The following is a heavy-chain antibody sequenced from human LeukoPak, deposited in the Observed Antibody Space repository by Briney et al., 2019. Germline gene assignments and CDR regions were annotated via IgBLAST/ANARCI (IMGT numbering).Heavy chain of an antibody. Sequence: GGSLRLSCAASGFTFSSYWMSWVRQAPGKGLEWVANIKQDGSEKYYVDSVKGRFTISRDNAKNSLYLQMNSLRAEDTAVYHCARDEAVPAAMTYYYYYYMDVWGKGTTVTVSS. CDR1: GFTFSSYW. J-gene: IGHJ6*03. V-gene: IGHV3-7*01. D-gene: IGHD2-2*01. CDR2: IKQDGSEK. CDR3: ARDEAVPAAMTYYYYYYMDV.